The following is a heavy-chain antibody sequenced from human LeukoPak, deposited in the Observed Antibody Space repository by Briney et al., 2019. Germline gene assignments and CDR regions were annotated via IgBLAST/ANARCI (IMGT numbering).Heavy chain of an antibody. V-gene: IGHV1-69*05. Sequence: ASVKVSCKAPRGTFGSYGISWVRQAPGQGLEWMGGVMAIFGRVKYGQKFQGRATITTDASTSTAYMELSSLTSEDTGVYYCARGELGDRSGFSFFDYWGQGTLVTVSS. CDR2: VMAIFGRV. CDR1: RGTFGSYG. D-gene: IGHD3-22*01. J-gene: IGHJ4*02. CDR3: ARGELGDRSGFSFFDY.